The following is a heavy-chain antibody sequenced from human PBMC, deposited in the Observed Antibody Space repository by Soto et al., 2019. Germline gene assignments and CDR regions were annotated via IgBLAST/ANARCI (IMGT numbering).Heavy chain of an antibody. CDR1: GFTFSGSA. D-gene: IGHD3-22*01. CDR2: IRSKANSYAT. V-gene: IGHV3-73*01. J-gene: IGHJ4*02. CDR3: TRGDSSY. Sequence: EVQLVESGGGLVQPGGSLKLSCAASGFTFSGSAMHWVRQASGKGLEWVGRIRSKANSYATAYAASVKGRFTISRNDSKNTAYLQMNSLKAEDTAVYYCTRGDSSYWGKGTLVTVSS.